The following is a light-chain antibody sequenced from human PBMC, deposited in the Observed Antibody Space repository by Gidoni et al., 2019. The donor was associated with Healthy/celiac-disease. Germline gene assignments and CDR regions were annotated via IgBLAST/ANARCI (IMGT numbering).Light chain of an antibody. CDR3: QQYDNLPPFT. Sequence: IQMTQSTSSLSASVGDRVTITCQASQDISNYLNWYQQKPGKAPKLLIYDASNLETGVPSRFSGSGSGTDFTFTISSLQPEDIATYYCQQYDNLPPFTFGPGTKVDIK. CDR1: QDISNY. J-gene: IGKJ3*01. CDR2: DAS. V-gene: IGKV1-33*01.